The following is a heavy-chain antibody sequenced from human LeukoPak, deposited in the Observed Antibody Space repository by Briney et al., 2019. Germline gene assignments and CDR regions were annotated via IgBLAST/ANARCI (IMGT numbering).Heavy chain of an antibody. J-gene: IGHJ4*02. CDR3: ARSFDRSGYYYPSFDC. Sequence: GGSLRLSCAASGFNLGSYSMTWVRQAPGKGLAWVSVMSADSATTFYADSVKGRFTISRDNAKNSMYLQMNSLRAEDTALYYCARSFDRSGYYYPSFDCWGQGTLVTVSS. D-gene: IGHD3-22*01. CDR1: GFNLGSYS. V-gene: IGHV3-23*01. CDR2: MSADSATT.